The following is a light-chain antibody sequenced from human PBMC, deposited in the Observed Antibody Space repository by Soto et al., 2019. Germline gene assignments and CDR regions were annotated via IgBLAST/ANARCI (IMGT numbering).Light chain of an antibody. CDR2: SNY. Sequence: QSVLTQAPSASGTPGQSVTIACSGSSSNVGSLSVDWYQHLPGTAPKLLIHSNYQRPSGVPDRCTGSKSGTSASLAINGLQSEDEADDYCAAWDGSLNGLYVFGTGTTLTVL. V-gene: IGLV1-44*01. CDR3: AAWDGSLNGLYV. J-gene: IGLJ1*01. CDR1: SSNVGSLS.